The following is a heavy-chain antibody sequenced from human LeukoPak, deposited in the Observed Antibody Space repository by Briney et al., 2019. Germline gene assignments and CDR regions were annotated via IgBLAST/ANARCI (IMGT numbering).Heavy chain of an antibody. J-gene: IGHJ4*02. CDR2: IKEDGSDK. CDR1: GFTFSNYW. V-gene: IGHV3-7*03. CDR3: ARSIPYGTTWYGRSDY. D-gene: IGHD6-13*01. Sequence: GGSLRLSCAASGFTFSNYWMDWVRQSPGKGLEWVANIKEDGSDKYYVDSVKGRFTISRDNAKNSLYLQMNSLRAEDTAIYYCARSIPYGTTWYGRSDYWGQGTLVTVSS.